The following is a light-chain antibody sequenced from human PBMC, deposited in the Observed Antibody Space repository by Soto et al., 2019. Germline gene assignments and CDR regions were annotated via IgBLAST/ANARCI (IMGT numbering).Light chain of an antibody. Sequence: IQVTQSPSSLSASVGDRVTITCRASQGISSALAWYQQKPGQAPRLLIYGASTRATGIPARFSGIGSGTDFILTISSLGPEDLAVYYCQYNDDSAWTFGQGTKV. CDR2: GAS. CDR3: QYNDDSAWT. J-gene: IGKJ1*01. CDR1: QGISSA. V-gene: IGKV1-13*02.